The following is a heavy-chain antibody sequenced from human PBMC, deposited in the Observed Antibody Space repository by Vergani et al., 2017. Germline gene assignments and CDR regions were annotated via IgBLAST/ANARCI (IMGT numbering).Heavy chain of an antibody. CDR1: GGSVSSGSYY. J-gene: IGHJ4*02. CDR2: IYYSGIT. D-gene: IGHD4-17*01. V-gene: IGHV4-61*10. CDR3: AREVGYGEANFDY. Sequence: QVQLQESGPGLVKPSETLSLTCTVSGGSVSSGSYYWSWIRQPAGKGLEWIGYIYYSGITNYNPSLKSRVTISVDTSKNQFSLKLSSVTAADTAVYYCAREVGYGEANFDYWGQGTLVTVSS.